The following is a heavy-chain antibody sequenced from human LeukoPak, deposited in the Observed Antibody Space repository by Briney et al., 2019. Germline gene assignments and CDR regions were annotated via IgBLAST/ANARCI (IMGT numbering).Heavy chain of an antibody. D-gene: IGHD5-24*01. V-gene: IGHV3-74*01. Sequence: PGGVLRLSCAASGFTRTSYSMHCGRQPPGKRLVCVSRISIEGSSTRYADSAKGRFTISRDNAKNTRYLRMKTVRDEDTAVYYCTRGRGYSPISMDVWGKTPTVTVSS. CDR3: TRGRGYSPISMDV. CDR1: GFTRTSYS. CDR2: ISIEGSST. J-gene: IGHJ6*03.